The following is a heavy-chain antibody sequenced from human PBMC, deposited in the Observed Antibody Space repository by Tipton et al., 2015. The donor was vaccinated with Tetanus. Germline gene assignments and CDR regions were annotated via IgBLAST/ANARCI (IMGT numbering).Heavy chain of an antibody. CDR3: ANGRTLYSTSDF. V-gene: IGHV3-53*01. J-gene: IGHJ4*02. D-gene: IGHD2-2*01. Sequence: GSLSLSCAASGFAVAVNYMTWVRQAPGKGLEWVSVLYSGGGPNYADSVKGRFTISRDNSKNMLYLQMNDLRADDTAVYYCANGRTLYSTSDFWGQGTQVTVSS. CDR1: GFAVAVNY. CDR2: LYSGGGP.